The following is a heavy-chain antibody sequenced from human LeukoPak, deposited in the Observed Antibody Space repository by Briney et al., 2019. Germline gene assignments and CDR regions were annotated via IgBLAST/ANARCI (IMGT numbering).Heavy chain of an antibody. CDR1: GGSSSNYY. CDR3: ARHHWRSAYFEN. CDR2: IHYSGAT. V-gene: IGHV4-59*08. J-gene: IGHJ4*02. D-gene: IGHD1-1*01. Sequence: SETLSLTCTVSGGSSSNYYWSWLRQSPGKGLEWIGYIHYSGATNYNPSLSSRVTTSLDTSKNQFSLKVSSVTAADTAVYYCARHHWRSAYFENWGQGALVTVSS.